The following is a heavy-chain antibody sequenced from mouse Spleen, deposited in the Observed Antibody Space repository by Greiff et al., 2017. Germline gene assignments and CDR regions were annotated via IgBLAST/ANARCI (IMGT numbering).Heavy chain of an antibody. CDR2: IDPNSGGT. V-gene: IGHV1-72*01. CDR3: AYYYDYDGGYWYFDV. J-gene: IGHJ1*03. D-gene: IGHD2-4*01. Sequence: VQLQQSGAELVKPGASVKLSCKASGYTFTSYWMHWVKQRPGRGLEWIGRIDPNSGGTKYNEKFKSKATLTVDKPSSTAYMQLSSLTSEDSAVYYCAYYYDYDGGYWYFDVWGTGTTVTVSS. CDR1: GYTFTSYW.